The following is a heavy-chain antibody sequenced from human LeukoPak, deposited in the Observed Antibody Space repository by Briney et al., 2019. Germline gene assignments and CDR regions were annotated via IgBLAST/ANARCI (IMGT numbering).Heavy chain of an antibody. Sequence: SETLSLTCTVSGGSISSSSYYWGWIRQPPGKGLEWIGSIYYSGSTYYNPSLKSRVTISVDTSKNQFSLKLSSVTAADTAVYYCAGKYYYDSSGYFYVDYWGQGTLVTVSS. CDR2: IYYSGST. CDR1: GGSISSSSYY. V-gene: IGHV4-39*07. D-gene: IGHD3-22*01. J-gene: IGHJ4*02. CDR3: AGKYYYDSSGYFYVDY.